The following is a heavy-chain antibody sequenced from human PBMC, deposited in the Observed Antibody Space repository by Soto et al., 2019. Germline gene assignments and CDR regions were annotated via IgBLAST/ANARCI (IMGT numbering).Heavy chain of an antibody. V-gene: IGHV3-30*03. J-gene: IGHJ6*02. CDR1: GFTFSNFA. CDR2: ISGDGDTK. Sequence: GGSLRLSCVASGFTFSNFAIHWVRRAQGRGLEWVAVISGDGDTKSYADSVKGRFTISRDNTKKTVYLEMNSLTFADTALYYCASGNPDVWGQGTTVTVSS. CDR3: ASGNPDV.